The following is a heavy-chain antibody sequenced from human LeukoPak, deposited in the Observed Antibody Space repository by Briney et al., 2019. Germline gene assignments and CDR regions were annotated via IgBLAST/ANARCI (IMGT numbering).Heavy chain of an antibody. J-gene: IGHJ6*02. CDR2: INHSGST. CDR3: ARAIHDYGDYYYYYGMDV. V-gene: IGHV4-34*01. Sequence: PSETLSLTCAVYGGSFSGYYWSWIRQPPGKGLEWIGEINHSGSTNYNPSLKSRVTISVDTSKNQFSLKLSSVTAADTAVYYCARAIHDYGDYYYYYGMDVWGQGTTVTVSS. CDR1: GGSFSGYY. D-gene: IGHD4-17*01.